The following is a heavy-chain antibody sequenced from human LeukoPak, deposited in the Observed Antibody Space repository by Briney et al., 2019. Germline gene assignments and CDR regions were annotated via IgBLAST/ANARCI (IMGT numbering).Heavy chain of an antibody. CDR2: ISAGSSGI. CDR1: GFTFSNYA. Sequence: GGSLRLSCAASGFTFSNYAMTWVCQAPGKGLEWISIISAGSSGINYADSVKGRFTISRDNSRNTLYLQMNSLRAEDAAVYYCARDSEIVVLVAAIDYWGQGTLVTVSS. D-gene: IGHD2-15*01. CDR3: ARDSEIVVLVAAIDY. V-gene: IGHV3-23*01. J-gene: IGHJ4*02.